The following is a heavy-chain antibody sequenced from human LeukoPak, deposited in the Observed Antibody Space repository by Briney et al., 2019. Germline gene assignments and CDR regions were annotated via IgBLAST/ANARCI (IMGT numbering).Heavy chain of an antibody. J-gene: IGHJ4*02. D-gene: IGHD5-12*01. CDR2: ICYSGNT. CDR3: ARHRLLGGDIL. CDR1: GGSISSHH. V-gene: IGHV4-59*08. Sequence: PSETLSLTCTVSGGSISSHHWSWIRQPPGKGLEWIGYICYSGNTNYNPSLKSRVTISVDTSKTQFSLKLSSVTAADTAVYYCARHRLLGGDILWGQGTLVTVSS.